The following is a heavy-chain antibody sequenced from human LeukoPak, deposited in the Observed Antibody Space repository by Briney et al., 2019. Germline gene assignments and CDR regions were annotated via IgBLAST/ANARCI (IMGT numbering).Heavy chain of an antibody. CDR1: GYTFTCYY. Sequence: ASVKVSCKASGYTFTCYYMHWVRQAPGQGLEWMGWINPNSGGTNYAQKFQGRVTMTRDTSISTAYMELSRLRSDDTAVYYCARDQGSSGWVDDDAFDIWGQGTMVTVSS. CDR3: ARDQGSSGWVDDDAFDI. D-gene: IGHD6-19*01. J-gene: IGHJ3*02. CDR2: INPNSGGT. V-gene: IGHV1-2*02.